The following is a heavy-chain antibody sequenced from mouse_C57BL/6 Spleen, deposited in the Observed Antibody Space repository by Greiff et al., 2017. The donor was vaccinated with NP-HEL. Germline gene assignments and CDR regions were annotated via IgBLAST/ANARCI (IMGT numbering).Heavy chain of an antibody. CDR3: TGGSSSHWYFDV. CDR1: GYTFTDYE. V-gene: IGHV1-15*01. J-gene: IGHJ1*03. CDR2: IDPETGGT. Sequence: VQLQQSGAELVRPGASVTLSCKASGYTFTDYEMHWVKQTPVHGLEWIGAIDPETGGTAYNQKFKGKAILTADKSSSTAYMELRSLTSEDSAVYYCTGGSSSHWYFDVWGTGTTVTVSS. D-gene: IGHD1-1*01.